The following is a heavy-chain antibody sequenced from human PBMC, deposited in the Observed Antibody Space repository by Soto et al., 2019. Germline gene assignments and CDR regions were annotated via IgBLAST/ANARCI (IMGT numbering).Heavy chain of an antibody. D-gene: IGHD7-27*01. CDR3: ARGSSSPCFANWGNAFDI. CDR1: GGAFSGYC. CDR2: INHSGST. J-gene: IGHJ3*02. V-gene: IGHV4-34*01. Sequence: PSETLSLTCAVYGGAFSGYCWSWIRQPPGKGLEWIGEINHSGSTNYNPSLKSRVTISVDTTNYQFYLKLSSLPAANTAVYYYARGSSSPCFANWGNAFDIWGQGTMVTVSS.